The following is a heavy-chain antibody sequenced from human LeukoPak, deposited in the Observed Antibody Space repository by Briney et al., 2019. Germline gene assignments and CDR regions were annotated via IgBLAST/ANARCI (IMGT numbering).Heavy chain of an antibody. J-gene: IGHJ4*02. CDR3: ARDMGHYYYDSSGYVSDY. V-gene: IGHV3-21*01. CDR1: GFTFSSYS. CDR2: ISSSSSYI. Sequence: PGGSLRLSCAASGFTFSSYSMNWVRQAPGKGLEWVSSISSSSSYIYYADSVKGRFTISRDNAKNSLYLQMNSLRAEDTAVYYCARDMGHYYYDSSGYVSDYWGQGTLVTVSS. D-gene: IGHD3-22*01.